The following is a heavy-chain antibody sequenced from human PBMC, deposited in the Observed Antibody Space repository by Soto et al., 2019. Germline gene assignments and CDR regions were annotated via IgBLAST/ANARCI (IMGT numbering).Heavy chain of an antibody. Sequence: HVQLVQSGGELKKPGASVKVSCNTSGYTFNTYFITWARQAPGQGLEWMGWISPHNGNTNYAEKFQGRVTMTADTITKTAYMELRNLRIDDTPVYYCARDTGNSFDYWGQGTPVTVSS. J-gene: IGHJ4*02. V-gene: IGHV1-18*01. CDR3: ARDTGNSFDY. CDR1: GYTFNTYF. CDR2: ISPHNGNT.